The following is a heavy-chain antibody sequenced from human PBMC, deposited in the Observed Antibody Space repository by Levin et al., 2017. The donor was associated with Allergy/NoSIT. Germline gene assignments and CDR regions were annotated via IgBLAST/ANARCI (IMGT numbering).Heavy chain of an antibody. J-gene: IGHJ4*02. CDR3: AKSFYYYDSSGYSYFDY. CDR2: ISYDGSNK. Sequence: GESLKISCAASGFTFSSYGMHWVRQAPGKGLEWVAVISYDGSNKYYADSVKGRFTISRDNSKNTLYLQMNSLRAEDTAVYYCAKSFYYYDSSGYSYFDYWGQGTLVTVSS. V-gene: IGHV3-30*18. D-gene: IGHD3-22*01. CDR1: GFTFSSYG.